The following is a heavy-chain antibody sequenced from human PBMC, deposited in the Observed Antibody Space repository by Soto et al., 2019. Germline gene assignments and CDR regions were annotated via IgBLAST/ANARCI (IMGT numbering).Heavy chain of an antibody. Sequence: QVQLVESGGGVVQPGRSLRLSCAASGFTFSSYPMYWVRQTPGKGLEWVAVISYDGTNEYYADSVKGRFTIFRDNSKNTLHLQMNSLTTEDAAVYYCARGGSGGIYGWFDPWGQGTLVTVSS. V-gene: IGHV3-30-3*01. D-gene: IGHD2-15*01. J-gene: IGHJ5*02. CDR3: ARGGSGGIYGWFDP. CDR1: GFTFSSYP. CDR2: ISYDGTNE.